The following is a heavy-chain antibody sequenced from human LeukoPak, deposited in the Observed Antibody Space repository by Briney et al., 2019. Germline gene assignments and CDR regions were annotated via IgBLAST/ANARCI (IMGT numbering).Heavy chain of an antibody. CDR2: INHSGST. V-gene: IGHV4-34*01. CDR1: GGSFSGYY. Sequence: SETLSLTCAVYGGSFSGYYWSWIRQPPGRGLEWIGEINHSGSTNYNPSLKSRVTISVDTSNNQFSLKLSSVTAADTAVYYCARPFYYYYYMDVWGKGTTVTISS. CDR3: ARPFYYYYYMDV. J-gene: IGHJ6*03.